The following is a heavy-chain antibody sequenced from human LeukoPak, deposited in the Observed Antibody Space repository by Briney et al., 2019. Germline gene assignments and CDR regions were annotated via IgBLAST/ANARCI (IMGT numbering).Heavy chain of an antibody. CDR1: GGSISSGSYY. CDR2: IYYSGST. Sequence: SETLSLTCTVSGGSISSGSYYWSWIRQPPGKGLEWIGYIYYSGSTNYNPSLKSRVTISVDTSKNQFSLKLSSVTAADTAVYYCARYPKEASGSYIMGMYYYYGMDVWGQGTTVTVSS. V-gene: IGHV4-61*01. J-gene: IGHJ6*02. CDR3: ARYPKEASGSYIMGMYYYYGMDV. D-gene: IGHD1-26*01.